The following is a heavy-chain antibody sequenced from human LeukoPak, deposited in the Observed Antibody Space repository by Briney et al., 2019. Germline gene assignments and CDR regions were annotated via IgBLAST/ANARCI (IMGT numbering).Heavy chain of an antibody. D-gene: IGHD6-13*01. J-gene: IGHJ6*02. CDR3: ARVGISWFYYYYGMDV. CDR1: GYTFTSYD. Sequence: RASVTVSCKASGYTFTSYDINWVRQAPGQGLAWVGWMNPNSGNTGYAQKFQGRVTMTRNTSISTAYMELSSLRSEDTAVYYCARVGISWFYYYYGMDVWGQGTTVTVSS. CDR2: MNPNSGNT. V-gene: IGHV1-8*01.